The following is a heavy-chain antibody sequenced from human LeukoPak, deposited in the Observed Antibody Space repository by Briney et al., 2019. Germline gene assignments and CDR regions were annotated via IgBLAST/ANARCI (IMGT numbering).Heavy chain of an antibody. D-gene: IGHD1/OR15-1a*01. CDR3: ARNKRADM. CDR1: GFTFDDYA. J-gene: IGHJ3*02. V-gene: IGHV3-9*01. Sequence: GGSLRLSCAASGFTFDDYAMHWVRQAPGKGLEWVSGISWNSGSIGYADSVKGRFTISRDNAKNSLSLQMISLRAEDTAVYYCARNKRADMWGQGTMVTVSS. CDR2: ISWNSGSI.